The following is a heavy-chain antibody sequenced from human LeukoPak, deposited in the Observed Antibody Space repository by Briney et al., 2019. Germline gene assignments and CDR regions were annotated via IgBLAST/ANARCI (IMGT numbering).Heavy chain of an antibody. Sequence: VASVKVSCKASGYTFTSYAMHWVRQAPGQRLEWMGWINAGNGDTKYSQKFQGRVTITRYTSASTAYMELSSLRSEDTAVYYCARPYCSSTSCWYYFDYWGQGTLVTVSS. V-gene: IGHV1-3*01. CDR3: ARPYCSSTSCWYYFDY. CDR2: INAGNGDT. CDR1: GYTFTSYA. D-gene: IGHD2-2*01. J-gene: IGHJ4*02.